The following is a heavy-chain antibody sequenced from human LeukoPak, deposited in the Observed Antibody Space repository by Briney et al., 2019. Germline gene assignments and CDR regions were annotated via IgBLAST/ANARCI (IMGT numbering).Heavy chain of an antibody. Sequence: GGSLRLSCAASGFTFSSYGMHWVRQAPGKGLEWVAVISYDGSDKYYADSVKGRFTISRDNSKNTLNLQMNSLRAEDTAVYYCAKDYFWSGSPVGNWGQGTLVTVSS. D-gene: IGHD3-3*01. CDR3: AKDYFWSGSPVGN. CDR2: ISYDGSDK. V-gene: IGHV3-30*18. CDR1: GFTFSSYG. J-gene: IGHJ4*02.